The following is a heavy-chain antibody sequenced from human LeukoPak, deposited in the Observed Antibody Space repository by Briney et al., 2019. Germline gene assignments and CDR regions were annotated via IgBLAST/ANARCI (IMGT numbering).Heavy chain of an antibody. V-gene: IGHV1-2*02. J-gene: IGHJ4*02. CDR1: GYTFTGYY. Sequence: ASVKVSCKASGYTFTGYYMHWVRQAPGQGLEWMGWINPNSGDTNYAQKFQGRVTMTRDTSISTAYMELSRLRSDDTAVYYCARDFQWELHIIDYWGQGTLVTVSS. D-gene: IGHD1-26*01. CDR3: ARDFQWELHIIDY. CDR2: INPNSGDT.